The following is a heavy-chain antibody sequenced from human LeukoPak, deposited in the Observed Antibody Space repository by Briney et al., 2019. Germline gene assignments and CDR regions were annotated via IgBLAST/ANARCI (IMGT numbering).Heavy chain of an antibody. CDR3: ARSGGKPYLRITMIESAGGYYYMDV. D-gene: IGHD3-22*01. Sequence: SETLSLTRTVSGGSTSSGSYYWSWIRQPAGKGLEWIGRIYTSGSTNYNPSLKSRVTISVDTSKSQFSLKLSSVTAADTAVYYCARSGGKPYLRITMIESAGGYYYMDVWGKGTTVTVSS. CDR2: IYTSGST. J-gene: IGHJ6*03. V-gene: IGHV4-61*02. CDR1: GGSTSSGSYY.